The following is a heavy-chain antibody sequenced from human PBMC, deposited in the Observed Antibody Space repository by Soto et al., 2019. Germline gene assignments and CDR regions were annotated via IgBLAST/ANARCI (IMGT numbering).Heavy chain of an antibody. D-gene: IGHD3-3*01. J-gene: IGHJ4*02. Sequence: PSETLSLTCTVSGGSIRRSSYCRVWIRQTPRKGLEWIGSIYYSGSTYYNPSLKSRVTISVDTSKNQFSLKLSSVTAEDTAVYYCAGFDGPGLWSFSFTGVYWGQGTLVTVSS. CDR3: AGFDGPGLWSFSFTGVY. V-gene: IGHV4-39*01. CDR1: GGSIRRSSYC. CDR2: IYYSGST.